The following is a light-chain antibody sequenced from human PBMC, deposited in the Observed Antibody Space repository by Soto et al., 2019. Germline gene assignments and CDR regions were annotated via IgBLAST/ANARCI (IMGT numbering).Light chain of an antibody. V-gene: IGLV2-8*01. CDR3: SSYAGRTLYV. Sequence: QSALTQPPSASGSPGQSVTISCTGTSSDVGGYNYVSWYQQHPGKAPKLLIHEVSKRPSGVTDRFSGSKSGNTASLTVSGLQPEDEADYYCSSYAGRTLYVFGTGTKLTVL. CDR1: SSDVGGYNY. J-gene: IGLJ1*01. CDR2: EVS.